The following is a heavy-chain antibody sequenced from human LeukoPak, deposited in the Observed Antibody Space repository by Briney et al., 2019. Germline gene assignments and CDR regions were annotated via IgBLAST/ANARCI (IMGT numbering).Heavy chain of an antibody. V-gene: IGHV3-48*01. CDR1: GFTFSSYS. Sequence: GGSLRLSCAASGFTFSSYSMNWVRQATGKGLEWVSYISSSSSTIYYADSVKGRFTISRDNAKNSLYLQMNSLRAEDTAVYYCARDPRSGWDAFDIWGQGTMVTVSS. CDR2: ISSSSSTI. D-gene: IGHD6-19*01. CDR3: ARDPRSGWDAFDI. J-gene: IGHJ3*02.